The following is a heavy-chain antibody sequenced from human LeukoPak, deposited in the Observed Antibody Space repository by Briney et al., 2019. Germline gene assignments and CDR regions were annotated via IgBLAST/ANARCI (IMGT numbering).Heavy chain of an antibody. CDR1: GYTFTGYY. V-gene: IGHV1-2*02. Sequence: ASVKVSCKASGYTFTGYYIHWVRQAPGQGLEWTGWINPNSGGTKFAQKFQGRVTMTRDTSISTAYMELSRLRSDDTAVYYCAYRGGYYYYYMDVWGKGTTVTVSS. D-gene: IGHD1-14*01. CDR2: INPNSGGT. CDR3: AYRGGYYYYYMDV. J-gene: IGHJ6*03.